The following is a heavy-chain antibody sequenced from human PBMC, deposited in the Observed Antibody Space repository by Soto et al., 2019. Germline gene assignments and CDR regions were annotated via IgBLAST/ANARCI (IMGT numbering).Heavy chain of an antibody. J-gene: IGHJ4*02. CDR3: ARGVGANFDY. CDR2: INHSGST. D-gene: IGHD1-26*01. V-gene: IGHV4-34*01. Sequence: SETLSLTCAVYGGSFSGYYWSWIRQPPGKGLEWIGEINHSGSTNYNPSLKSRVTISVDTSKNQFSLKLSSVTAADTAVYYCARGVGANFDYWGQGTLVTVS. CDR1: GGSFSGYY.